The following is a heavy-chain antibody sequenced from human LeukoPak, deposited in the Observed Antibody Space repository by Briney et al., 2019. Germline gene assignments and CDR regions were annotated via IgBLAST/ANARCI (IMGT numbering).Heavy chain of an antibody. J-gene: IGHJ4*02. V-gene: IGHV4-30-4*08. Sequence: PSETLYLTCTVSGGSISSGDYYWGWIRQPPGKGLEWIGYIYYRGSTYYNPSLKSRDTISVDTSKNQYSLKLSSVTAADTAVYYCARTYSSSWSAWHYWGQGTLVTVSS. CDR3: ARTYSSSWSAWHY. D-gene: IGHD6-13*01. CDR1: GGSISSGDYY. CDR2: IYYRGST.